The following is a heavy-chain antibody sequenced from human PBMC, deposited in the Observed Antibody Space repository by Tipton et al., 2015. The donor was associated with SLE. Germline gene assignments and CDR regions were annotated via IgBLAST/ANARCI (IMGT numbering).Heavy chain of an antibody. D-gene: IGHD3-10*01. CDR1: GFTFRSHD. CDR3: AKDATYYYGSGNYDY. Sequence: GSLRLSCAASGFTFRSHDMHWVRQATGKGLEWVSAIGTAGDTYYPGSVKGRFTISRDNSKNTLYLQMNSLRAEDTAVYYCAKDATYYYGSGNYDYWGQGTLVTVSS. V-gene: IGHV3-13*01. J-gene: IGHJ4*02. CDR2: IGTAGDT.